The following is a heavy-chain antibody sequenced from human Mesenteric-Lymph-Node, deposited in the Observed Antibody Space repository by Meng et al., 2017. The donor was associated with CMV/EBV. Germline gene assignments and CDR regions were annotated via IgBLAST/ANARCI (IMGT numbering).Heavy chain of an antibody. D-gene: IGHD1-1*01. J-gene: IGHJ5*02. CDR3: ARVSTKGAYNWFDP. CDR2: INHSGST. V-gene: IGHV4-34*01. CDR1: GGSFSGYY. Sequence: AVYGGSFSGYYWSWIRQPPGKGLGWIGEINHSGSTNYNPSLKSRVTISVDTSKNQFSLKLSSVTAADTAVYYCARVSTKGAYNWFDPWGQGTLVTVSS.